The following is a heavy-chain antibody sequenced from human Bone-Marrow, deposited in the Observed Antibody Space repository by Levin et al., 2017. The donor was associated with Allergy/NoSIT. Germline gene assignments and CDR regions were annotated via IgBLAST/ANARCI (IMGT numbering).Heavy chain of an antibody. J-gene: IGHJ4*02. D-gene: IGHD6-19*01. CDR1: GFTFNNYA. CDR2: VSGSGTT. V-gene: IGHV3-23*01. CDR3: AKTQSYSGTIPFDY. Sequence: PGGSLRLSCAASGFTFNNYAMSWVRQAPGKGLEWVSGVSGSGTTYYADSVKGRFTISRDNSKNTLYLQVHSLRAEDTALYYCAKTQSYSGTIPFDYWGQGTLVTVSS.